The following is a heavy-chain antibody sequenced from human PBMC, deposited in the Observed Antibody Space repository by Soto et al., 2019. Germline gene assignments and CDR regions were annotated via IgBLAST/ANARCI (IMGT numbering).Heavy chain of an antibody. D-gene: IGHD1-20*01. V-gene: IGHV3-23*01. CDR2: ISGSAYGT. CDR1: GVTFSNYA. Sequence: EVQLLESGGELVQPGGSLRLSCAVSGVTFSNYAMSWVRQAPGKGLEWVAGISGSAYGTFYADSVKGRFIISRDNSKDTLYLQMNSLRAEDTATYYCAKATNNWNFNYYMGAWGKGTTVTVSS. J-gene: IGHJ6*03. CDR3: AKATNNWNFNYYMGA.